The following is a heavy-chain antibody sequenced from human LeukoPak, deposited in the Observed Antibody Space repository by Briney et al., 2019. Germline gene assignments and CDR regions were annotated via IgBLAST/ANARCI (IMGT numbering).Heavy chain of an antibody. J-gene: IGHJ4*02. CDR2: ISSSSSHI. CDR1: GFRFSSYV. Sequence: GGSLRLSCAASGFRFSSYVMNWVRQAPGKGLEWVSSISSSSSHIYYADSVKGRFSISRDNARNSLYLQMNSLRVEDTAVYYCARDRWDIVLVPAAREIDYWGQGTLVTVSS. V-gene: IGHV3-21*01. D-gene: IGHD2-2*01. CDR3: ARDRWDIVLVPAAREIDY.